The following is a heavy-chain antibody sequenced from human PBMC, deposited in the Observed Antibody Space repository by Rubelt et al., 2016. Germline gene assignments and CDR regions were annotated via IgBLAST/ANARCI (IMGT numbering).Heavy chain of an antibody. CDR1: GYTFTGDF. Sequence: QVQLVQSGAEVKEPGASVKVSCQASGYTFTGDFMHWVRQAPGQGLEWMGWINPNTGATYYAQTFQGRVTMTRETSCSAAYMELSRLGSDDTAGYYCARDGEGYNLDYWGQGTLVTVSS. CDR3: ARDGEGYNLDY. D-gene: IGHD5-24*01. CDR2: INPNTGAT. J-gene: IGHJ4*02. V-gene: IGHV1-2*02.